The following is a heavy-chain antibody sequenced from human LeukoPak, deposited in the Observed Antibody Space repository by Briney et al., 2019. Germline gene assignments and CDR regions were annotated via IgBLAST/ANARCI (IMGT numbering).Heavy chain of an antibody. V-gene: IGHV3-30*04. Sequence: GGSLRLSCAASGFTFSSYAMHWVRQAPGKGLEWVAVISYDGSNKYYADSVKGRFTISRDNSKSTMYVQMNSLRAEDTAVYYCAKGGTDGPYFDSWGQGTLVTVSS. J-gene: IGHJ4*02. CDR1: GFTFSSYA. CDR3: AKGGTDGPYFDS. CDR2: ISYDGSNK.